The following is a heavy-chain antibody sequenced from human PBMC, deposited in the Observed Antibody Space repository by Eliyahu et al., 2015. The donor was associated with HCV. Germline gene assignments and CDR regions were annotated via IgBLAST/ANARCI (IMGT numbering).Heavy chain of an antibody. V-gene: IGHV1-2*04. Sequence: QVQLVQSGAEVKKPGASVKVSCTXSGSTFXGXYMHWVXQAPGQGLEWMGWINPNSGGTNYAQKFQGWVTMTRDTSISTAYMELSRLRSDDTAVYYCARESGRVDLYGMDVWGQGTTVTVSS. CDR2: INPNSGGT. D-gene: IGHD1-26*01. CDR3: ARESGRVDLYGMDV. CDR1: GSTFXGXY. J-gene: IGHJ6*02.